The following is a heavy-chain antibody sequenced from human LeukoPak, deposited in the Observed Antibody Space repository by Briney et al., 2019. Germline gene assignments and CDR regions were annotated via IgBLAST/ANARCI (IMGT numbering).Heavy chain of an antibody. V-gene: IGHV4-34*01. J-gene: IGHJ5*02. CDR2: INHSGST. CDR3: ARGMPVVVPAAIGGWFDP. CDR1: GGSFSGYY. Sequence: PSETLSLTCAVYGGSFSGYYWSWIRQPPGKGLEWIGEINHSGSTNYNPSLKSRVTISVDTSKNQFSLKLSSVTAADTAAYYCARGMPVVVPAAIGGWFDPWGQGTLVTVSS. D-gene: IGHD2-2*02.